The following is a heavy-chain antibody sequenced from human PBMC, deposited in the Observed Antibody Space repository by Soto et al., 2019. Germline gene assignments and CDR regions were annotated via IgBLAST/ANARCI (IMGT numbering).Heavy chain of an antibody. V-gene: IGHV4-30-2*01. Sequence: SETLSLTCAVSGGSISSGGYSWSWIRQPPGKGLEWIGYIYHSGSTYYNPSLKSRVTISVDRSKNQFSLKLSSVTAADTAVYYGARDKITGLFDYWGQGTLVTVSS. J-gene: IGHJ4*02. D-gene: IGHD2-8*02. CDR1: GGSISSGGYS. CDR2: IYHSGST. CDR3: ARDKITGLFDY.